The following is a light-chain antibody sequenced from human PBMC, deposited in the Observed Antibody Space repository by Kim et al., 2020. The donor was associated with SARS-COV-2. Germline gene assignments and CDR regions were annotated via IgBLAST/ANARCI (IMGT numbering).Light chain of an antibody. CDR2: DVS. V-gene: IGLV2-14*03. CDR3: SSYTSSSLYV. CDR1: SSDVGGYDY. Sequence: QSALTQPASVSGSPGQSITISCTGTSSDVGGYDYVSWYQQHPDEAPKVMIYDVSNRPSGVSDRFSGSKSGNTASLTISGLQAEDEADYYCSSYTSSSLYVFGTGTNVTVL. J-gene: IGLJ1*01.